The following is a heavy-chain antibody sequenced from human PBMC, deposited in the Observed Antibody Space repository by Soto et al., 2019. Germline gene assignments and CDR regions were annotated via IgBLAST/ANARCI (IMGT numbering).Heavy chain of an antibody. D-gene: IGHD2-2*01. CDR3: ATESRYQLLLDAFDI. CDR2: ISGRGGST. V-gene: IGHV3-23*01. CDR1: GFTFSSYA. Sequence: PGGSLRLSCAASGFTFSSYAMSWVRQAPGKGLEWVSAISGRGGSTYYADSVKGRFTISRDNSKNTLYLQMNSLRAEDTAVYYCATESRYQLLLDAFDIWGQGTMVTVSS. J-gene: IGHJ3*02.